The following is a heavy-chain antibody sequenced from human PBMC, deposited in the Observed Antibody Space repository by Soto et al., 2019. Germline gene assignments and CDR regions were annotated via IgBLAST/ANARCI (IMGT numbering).Heavy chain of an antibody. Sequence: SETLSLTCTVSGGSISSGNFSWTWIRQPPGKGLEWIAYIFHTGSTFYNSPLKPRVSISVDRSKNQFSLKLKSVTETDTAVYYCARVKVGDLFRFNWFFDLWGRGTLVTVSS. CDR2: IFHTGST. CDR1: GGSISSGNFS. CDR3: ARVKVGDLFRFNWFFDL. D-gene: IGHD3-3*01. J-gene: IGHJ2*01. V-gene: IGHV4-30-2*01.